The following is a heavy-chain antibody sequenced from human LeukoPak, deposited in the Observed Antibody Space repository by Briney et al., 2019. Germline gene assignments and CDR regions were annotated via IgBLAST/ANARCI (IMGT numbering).Heavy chain of an antibody. CDR3: AKDSSFGSRRFDY. J-gene: IGHJ4*02. Sequence: PGGSLRLSCAASGFTFDDYAMHWVRQAPGKGRGWVSGISWNSGSIGYADSMKGRFTISSDNAKNSLYLQTNSLSAEDTALYYCAKDSSFGSRRFDYWGQGTLVTVSS. CDR2: ISWNSGSI. V-gene: IGHV3-9*01. CDR1: GFTFDDYA. D-gene: IGHD6-13*01.